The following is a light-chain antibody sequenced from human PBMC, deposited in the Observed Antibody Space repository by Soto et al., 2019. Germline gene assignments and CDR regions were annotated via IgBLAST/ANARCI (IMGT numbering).Light chain of an antibody. J-gene: IGKJ1*01. CDR1: QSPVYSDGVTY. V-gene: IGKV2-30*01. Sequence: DVLMTQSPLSLPVTLGQPASISCKSSQSPVYSDGVTYLNWFQQRPGQSPRRLIYQVSIRDSGVPDRFSGSGSGTVFTLRISRVEAEDVGSYYCMQGAHWPWTFGQGTKVDI. CDR2: QVS. CDR3: MQGAHWPWT.